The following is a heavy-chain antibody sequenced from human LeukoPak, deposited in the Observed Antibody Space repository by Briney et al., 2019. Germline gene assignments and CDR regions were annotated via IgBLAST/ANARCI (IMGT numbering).Heavy chain of an antibody. Sequence: GGSLRLSCSASGFTFSSYGMHWVRQAPGKGLEWVAVISYDSVYKYYADSVKGRFTISRDNSKNTLYLQMNSLRAEDTAVYYCAKDSGPWGQGTLVTVSS. CDR1: GFTFSSYG. CDR2: ISYDSVYK. J-gene: IGHJ5*02. CDR3: AKDSGP. V-gene: IGHV3-30*18.